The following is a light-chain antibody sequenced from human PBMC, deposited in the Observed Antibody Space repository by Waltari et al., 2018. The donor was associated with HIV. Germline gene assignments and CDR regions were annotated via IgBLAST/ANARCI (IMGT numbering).Light chain of an antibody. J-gene: IGKJ3*01. CDR1: QYISNY. CDR2: GAS. Sequence: DIQMTQSPSPLSASVGDRVTITCRASQYISNYLNWFQQRPRKAPQLLIYGASFLQDGVPSRFSGSASGTLFTLTISSFQPEDLATYYCQQAYTIPLTFGPGTKVDVK. V-gene: IGKV1-39*01. CDR3: QQAYTIPLT.